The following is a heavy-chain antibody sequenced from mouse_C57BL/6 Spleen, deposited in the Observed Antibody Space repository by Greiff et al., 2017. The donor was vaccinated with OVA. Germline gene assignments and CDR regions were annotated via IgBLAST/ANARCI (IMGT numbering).Heavy chain of an antibody. CDR1: GFTFSDYG. Sequence: EVKLMESGGGLVKPGGSLKLSCAASGFTFSDYGMHWVRQAPEKGLEWVAYISSGSSTIYYADTVKGRFTISRDNAKNTLFLQMTSLRSEDTAMYYCATRYDYDDYYYAMDYWGQGTSVTVSS. CDR3: ATRYDYDDYYYAMDY. D-gene: IGHD2-4*01. CDR2: ISSGSSTI. V-gene: IGHV5-17*01. J-gene: IGHJ4*01.